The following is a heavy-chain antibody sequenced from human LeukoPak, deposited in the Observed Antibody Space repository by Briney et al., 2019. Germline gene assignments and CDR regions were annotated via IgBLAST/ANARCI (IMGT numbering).Heavy chain of an antibody. V-gene: IGHV3-23*01. CDR2: ISGYVGTT. CDR3: AKRRSPLVNCGGDCYSAFDY. J-gene: IGHJ4*02. CDR1: GFTFRSYA. D-gene: IGHD2-21*01. Sequence: PGGSLRLSCAASGFTFRSYAMSWVRQAPGKGLGWVSGISGYVGTTYHADSVEGRFTISRDNDKNTLYLQMNSLRAEGTAVYYCAKRRSPLVNCGGDCYSAFDYWGQGALVTVSS.